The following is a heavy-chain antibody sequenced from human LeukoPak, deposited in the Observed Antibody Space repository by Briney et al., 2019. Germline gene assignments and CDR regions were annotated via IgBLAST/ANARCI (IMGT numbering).Heavy chain of an antibody. J-gene: IGHJ4*02. D-gene: IGHD5-18*01. CDR1: GFTFGGYE. V-gene: IGHV3-48*03. CDR3: ARRGIQLWPHDDY. CDR2: ISSSGSTI. Sequence: GGSLRLSCTVSGFTFGGYEMNWVRQAPGKGLEWVSYISSSGSTIFYADSVKGRFTISRDNAKNSLYLQMNSLRAEDTAVYYCARRGIQLWPHDDYWGQGTLVTVSS.